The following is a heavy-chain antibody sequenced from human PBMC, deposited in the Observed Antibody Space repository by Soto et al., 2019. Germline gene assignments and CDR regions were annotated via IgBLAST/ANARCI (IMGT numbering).Heavy chain of an antibody. CDR1: GGKVSSTSAG. V-gene: IGHV6-1*01. Sequence: SQNLSLTCAISGGKVSSTSAGWGWIRQSPSRGLEWLGRTYYRSKWYTDYEVSVKSRITINADTSKNQFSLQLNSVTPEDTAVYCCTRDQDTVYDYWGQGTLVTVSS. CDR2: TYYRSKWYT. J-gene: IGHJ4*02. D-gene: IGHD5-18*01. CDR3: TRDQDTVYDY.